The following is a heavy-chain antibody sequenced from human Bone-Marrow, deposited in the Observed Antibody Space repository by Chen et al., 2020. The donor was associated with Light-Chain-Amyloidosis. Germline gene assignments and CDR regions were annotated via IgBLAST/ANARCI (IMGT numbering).Heavy chain of an antibody. CDR2: ISYDGSNK. CDR3: AKEWNTMIVVARPRGIDY. Sequence: QVQLVESGGGVVQPGRSLRLSCAASGFTFSSYGMHWVRQAPGKGLEWVAVISYDGSNKYYADSVKGRVTSSRDNSKNTLYLQMNSLRAEDTAVYYCAKEWNTMIVVARPRGIDYWGQGTLVTVSS. CDR1: GFTFSSYG. D-gene: IGHD3-22*01. J-gene: IGHJ4*02. V-gene: IGHV3-30*18.